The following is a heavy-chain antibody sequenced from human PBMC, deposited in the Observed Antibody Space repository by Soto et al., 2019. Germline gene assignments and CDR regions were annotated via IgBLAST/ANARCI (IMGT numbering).Heavy chain of an antibody. CDR3: GHRQRLSALNFLYP. J-gene: IGHJ5*02. D-gene: IGHD3-16*02. V-gene: IGHV2-5*02. CDR1: GYSLITTGVG. CDR2: IYWDDGK. Sequence: SGPTLVNPTQTLTLTFNFSGYSLITTGVGVGWNRQPPGKALECLAIIYWDDGKRYKPSLRNRLTITKETCKNQVVLTMTIMDLVDTVTYYCGHRQRLSALNFLYPWRQGIQVRVSS.